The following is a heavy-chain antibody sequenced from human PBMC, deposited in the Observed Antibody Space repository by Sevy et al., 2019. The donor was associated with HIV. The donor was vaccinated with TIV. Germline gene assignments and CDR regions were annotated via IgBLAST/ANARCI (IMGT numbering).Heavy chain of an antibody. V-gene: IGHV1-2*04. CDR2: INPNSGGT. J-gene: IGHJ4*02. CDR3: ARGYCSSTSCCGPHYFDY. Sequence: ASVKVSCKASGYTFTGYYMHWVRQAPGQGLEWMGWINPNSGGTNYAQKFQGWVTMTRETSISTAYMELSRLRSDDTAVYYCARGYCSSTSCCGPHYFDYWGQGTLVTVSS. CDR1: GYTFTGYY. D-gene: IGHD2-2*01.